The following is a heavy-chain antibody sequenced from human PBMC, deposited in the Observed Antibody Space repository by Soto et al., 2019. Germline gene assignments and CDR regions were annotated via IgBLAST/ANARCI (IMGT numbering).Heavy chain of an antibody. D-gene: IGHD6-13*01. V-gene: IGHV1-18*01. J-gene: IGHJ4*02. Sequence: QVQLVQSGAEVKKPGASVKVSCKASGYTFTSYGISWVRQAHGQGLECMGWLSAYNGNTNDAQKLQGRVTMTTDTSTRTAYMELRSLRSDDTAVYYCARVIAAAVDFDYWGQGALVTVSS. CDR1: GYTFTSYG. CDR2: LSAYNGNT. CDR3: ARVIAAAVDFDY.